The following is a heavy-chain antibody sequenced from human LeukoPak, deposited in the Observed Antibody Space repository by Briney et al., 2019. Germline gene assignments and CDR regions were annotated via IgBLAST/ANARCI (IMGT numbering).Heavy chain of an antibody. CDR2: INHSGNI. CDR1: VGSFSSYY. D-gene: IGHD3-16*01. J-gene: IGHJ4*02. Sequence: SETLSLTCAVYVGSFSSYYWSWIRQPPGKGLEWIGEINHSGNINYNPSLKSRVTISVDTSKNQFSLKLSSVTAADTAVYYCARGRGGIQPFDHRGQGTLVTVSS. V-gene: IGHV4-34*01. CDR3: ARGRGGIQPFDH.